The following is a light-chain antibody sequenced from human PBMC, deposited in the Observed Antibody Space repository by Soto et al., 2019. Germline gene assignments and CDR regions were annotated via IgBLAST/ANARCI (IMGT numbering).Light chain of an antibody. Sequence: QSVLTQPASVSGSPGQSITISCTGTSSDVGSYNLVSWYQQHPGKAPKLMIYEVSKRPSGVSNRFSGSKSGNTASLTISGLQAEDEADYYCCSYAGSSNVEFGGGTKLTVL. CDR2: EVS. J-gene: IGLJ2*01. CDR1: SSDVGSYNL. CDR3: CSYAGSSNVE. V-gene: IGLV2-23*02.